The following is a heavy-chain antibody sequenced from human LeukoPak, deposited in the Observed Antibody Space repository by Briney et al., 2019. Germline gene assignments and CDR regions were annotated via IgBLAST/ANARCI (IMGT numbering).Heavy chain of an antibody. CDR2: ISWNSGSI. CDR1: GFTFDDYA. V-gene: IGHV3-9*01. D-gene: IGHD3-9*01. Sequence: GGSPRLSCAASGFTFDDYAMHWVRQAPGKGLEWVSGISWNSGSIGYADSVKGRFTISRDNAKNSLYLQMNSLRAEDTALYYCAKDFDILTGYPDYWGQGTLVTVSS. J-gene: IGHJ4*02. CDR3: AKDFDILTGYPDY.